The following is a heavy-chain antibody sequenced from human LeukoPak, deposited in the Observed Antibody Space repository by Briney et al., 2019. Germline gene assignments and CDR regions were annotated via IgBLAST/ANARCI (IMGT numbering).Heavy chain of an antibody. D-gene: IGHD3-22*01. CDR3: ALGGPYYYDSSGYYRDY. J-gene: IGHJ4*02. CDR2: IYPGDPDT. V-gene: IGHV5-51*01. CDR1: GYSFTSYW. Sequence: GESLKISCKGSGYSFTSYWIGWVRQMPGKGLEWMGIIYPGDPDTRYSPSFQGQVTISADKSISTAYLQWSSLKASDTAMYYCALGGPYYYDSSGYYRDYWGQGTLVTVSS.